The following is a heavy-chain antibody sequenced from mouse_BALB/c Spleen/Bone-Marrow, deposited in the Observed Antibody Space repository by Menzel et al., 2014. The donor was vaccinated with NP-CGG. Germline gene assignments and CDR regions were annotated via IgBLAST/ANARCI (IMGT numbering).Heavy chain of an antibody. CDR1: GFNIKDTF. Sequence: VQLQQSGAELVKPGASVKLSCTASGFNIKDTFMHRVKQRPEQGLEWIGRIDPANGITKYDPKFQGKATITADTSSNTAYLQLSSLTSEDTAVYYCAAYYYGRGGFAYWGQGTLVTVSA. CDR3: AAYYYGRGGFAY. D-gene: IGHD1-1*01. J-gene: IGHJ3*01. V-gene: IGHV14-3*02. CDR2: IDPANGIT.